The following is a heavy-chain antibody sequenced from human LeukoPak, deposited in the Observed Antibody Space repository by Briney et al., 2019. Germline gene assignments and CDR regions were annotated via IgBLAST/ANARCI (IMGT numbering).Heavy chain of an antibody. D-gene: IGHD4-17*01. J-gene: IGHJ4*02. CDR3: AKDPTAYFDY. V-gene: IGHV3-23*01. CDR2: IGGSGGST. Sequence: GGSLRLSCAASGFTFSSYAMSWVRQAPGKGLEWVSAIGGSGGSTYYADSVKGRFTISRDNSKNTLYLQMDSLRAEDTAVYYCAKDPTAYFDYWGQGTLVTVSS. CDR1: GFTFSSYA.